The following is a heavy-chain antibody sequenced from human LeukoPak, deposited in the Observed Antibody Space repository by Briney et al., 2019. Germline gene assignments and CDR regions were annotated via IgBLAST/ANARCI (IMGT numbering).Heavy chain of an antibody. CDR2: INPNSANT. CDR1: GYTFTDYD. D-gene: IGHD4-17*01. Sequence: ASVKVSCKTSGYTFTDYDIHCGRQAPRQGLEWMGWINPNSANTNYAQKLQGRVTLTRDTSLSIAYMELSSLTSEDAAVYFCARGDFGETNTAFDIWGQGTLVAVSS. CDR3: ARGDFGETNTAFDI. V-gene: IGHV1-8*03. J-gene: IGHJ3*02.